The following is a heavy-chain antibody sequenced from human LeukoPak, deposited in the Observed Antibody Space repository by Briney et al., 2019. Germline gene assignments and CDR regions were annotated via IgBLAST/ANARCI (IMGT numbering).Heavy chain of an antibody. CDR1: GYTFTSYD. CDR3: ARVGWPLTGTDPTIDY. J-gene: IGHJ4*02. CDR2: INPNSGGT. V-gene: IGHV1-2*02. Sequence: GASVKVSCKASGYTFTSYDINWVRQATGQGLEWMGWINPNSGGTNYAQKFQGRVTMTRDTSISTAYMELSRLRSDDTAVYYCARVGWPLTGTDPTIDYWGQGTLVTVSS. D-gene: IGHD1-20*01.